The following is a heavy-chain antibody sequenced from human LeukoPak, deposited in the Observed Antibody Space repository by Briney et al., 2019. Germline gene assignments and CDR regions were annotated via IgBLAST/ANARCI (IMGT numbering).Heavy chain of an antibody. J-gene: IGHJ4*02. V-gene: IGHV3-30*18. Sequence: GRSLRLSCAASGFTFSSYGMHWVRQAPGKGLEWVAVISYDGSNKYYADSVKGRFTISRDNSKNTLYLQMNSLRAEDTAVYYCAKVRGGVDDDYWGQGTLVTVSS. CDR2: ISYDGSNK. CDR1: GFTFSSYG. D-gene: IGHD3-16*01. CDR3: AKVRGGVDDDY.